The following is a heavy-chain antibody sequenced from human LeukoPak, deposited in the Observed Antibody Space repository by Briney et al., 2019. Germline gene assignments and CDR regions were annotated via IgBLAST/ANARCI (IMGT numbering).Heavy chain of an antibody. V-gene: IGHV4-38-2*02. CDR3: ARDLIGYSYDLVDY. J-gene: IGHJ4*02. Sequence: SETLSLTCTVSGYSISSGYYWGWIRQLPGKGLEWIGSIYHSGSTYYNPSLKSRVTISVDTSKNLFSLKLSSVTAADTAVYYCARDLIGYSYDLVDYWGQGTLVTVSS. D-gene: IGHD5-18*01. CDR1: GYSISSGYY. CDR2: IYHSGST.